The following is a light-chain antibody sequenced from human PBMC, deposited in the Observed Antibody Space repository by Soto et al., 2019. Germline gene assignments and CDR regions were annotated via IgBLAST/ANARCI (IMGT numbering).Light chain of an antibody. J-gene: IGLJ1*01. CDR1: KLGDKY. CDR2: QDI. Sequence: SSELTQPPSVSVSPGQTASITCSGDKLGDKYASWYQQKPGQAPVLVIYQDIKRPSGIPERFSGSNSGNTATLTISGTQAIDEADYYCQAWDRGSAHGFGTGTKLTVL. V-gene: IGLV3-1*01. CDR3: QAWDRGSAHG.